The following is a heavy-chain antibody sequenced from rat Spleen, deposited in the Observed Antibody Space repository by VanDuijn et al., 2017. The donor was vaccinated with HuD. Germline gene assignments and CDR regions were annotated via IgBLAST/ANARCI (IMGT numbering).Heavy chain of an antibody. V-gene: IGHV3-1*01. CDR2: ISYSGST. J-gene: IGHJ3*01. Sequence: EVQLQESGPGLVKPSQSLSLTCSVTGYSITSNSWAWIRKFPGNKMEWMGYISYSGSTTYNPSLKSRISITRDTSKNQFFLQLNSVTAEDTATYYCATGGTYSSGYEIWFAYWGQGTLVTVSS. CDR3: ATGGTYSSGYEIWFAY. CDR1: GYSITSNS. D-gene: IGHD4-3*01.